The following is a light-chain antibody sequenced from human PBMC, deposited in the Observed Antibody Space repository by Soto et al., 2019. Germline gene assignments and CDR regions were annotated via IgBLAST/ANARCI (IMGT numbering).Light chain of an antibody. J-gene: IGKJ1*01. Sequence: DIQMTQSPSSLSASVGDRVTITCRASQTINNYLNWYQQKPGRVPRLLIYAASNLQSGLPSRFSGSASGTDFTLTISSLQVEDYATYYCQQTYGGPQTFGQGTKVEIK. CDR2: AAS. CDR3: QQTYGGPQT. V-gene: IGKV1-39*01. CDR1: QTINNY.